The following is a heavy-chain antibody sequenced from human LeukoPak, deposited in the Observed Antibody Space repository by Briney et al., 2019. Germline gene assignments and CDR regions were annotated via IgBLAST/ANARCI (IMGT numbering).Heavy chain of an antibody. Sequence: PGGSLRLSCTASGFTFGDYAMSWVRQAPGKGLEWVGFIRSKAYGGTTEYAASVKGRFTISRDDSKSIAYLQMNSLKTEDTAVYYCTRLGSGIYSHVFDIWGQGTMVTVSS. D-gene: IGHD1-26*01. CDR2: IRSKAYGGTT. CDR3: TRLGSGIYSHVFDI. V-gene: IGHV3-49*04. J-gene: IGHJ3*02. CDR1: GFTFGDYA.